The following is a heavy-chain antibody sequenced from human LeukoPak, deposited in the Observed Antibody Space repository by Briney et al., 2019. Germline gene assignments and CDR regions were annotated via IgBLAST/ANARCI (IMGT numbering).Heavy chain of an antibody. Sequence: GGSLRPSCAASGFTFSSYAMHWVRQAPGKGLEWVAVISYDGSNKYYADSVKGRFTISRDNSKNTLYLQMNSLRAEDTAVYYCARDICIGRYFDCHAFDIWGQGTMVTVSS. CDR2: ISYDGSNK. V-gene: IGHV3-30-3*01. CDR3: ARDICIGRYFDCHAFDI. J-gene: IGHJ3*02. CDR1: GFTFSSYA. D-gene: IGHD3-9*01.